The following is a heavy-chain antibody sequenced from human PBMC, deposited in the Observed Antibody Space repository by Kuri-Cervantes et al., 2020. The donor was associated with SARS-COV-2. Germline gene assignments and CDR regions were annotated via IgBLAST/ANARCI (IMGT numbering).Heavy chain of an antibody. D-gene: IGHD1-26*01. CDR2: ISGSGGST. CDR3: AKDKWELLFQPLDASDI. Sequence: GGSLRLSCAASGFTFSSYAMSWVRQAPGKGLEWVSAISGSGGSTYYADSVKGRFTISRDNSKNTLYLQMNSLRAEDTAVYYCAKDKWELLFQPLDASDIWGQGTMVTVSS. V-gene: IGHV3-23*01. CDR1: GFTFSSYA. J-gene: IGHJ3*02.